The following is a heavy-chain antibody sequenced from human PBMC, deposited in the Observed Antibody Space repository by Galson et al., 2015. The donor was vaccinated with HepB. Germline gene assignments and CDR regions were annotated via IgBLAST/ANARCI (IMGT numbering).Heavy chain of an antibody. Sequence: SLRLSCAASGFTFSSYAMHWVRQAPGKGLEWVAVISYDGSNKYYADSVKGRFTISRDNSKNTLYLQMNSLRAEDTAVYYCARGHFDYWGQGTLVTVSS. J-gene: IGHJ4*02. CDR2: ISYDGSNK. CDR3: ARGHFDY. V-gene: IGHV3-30-3*01. CDR1: GFTFSSYA.